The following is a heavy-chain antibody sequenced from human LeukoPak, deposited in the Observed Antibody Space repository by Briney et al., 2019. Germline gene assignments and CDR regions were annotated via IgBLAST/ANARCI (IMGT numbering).Heavy chain of an antibody. CDR1: GFTFSSYA. D-gene: IGHD3-22*01. J-gene: IGHJ4*02. V-gene: IGHV3-23*01. CDR3: ARKGLWGYDSSGFSSYYFDY. CDR2: ISGSGGST. Sequence: PGGSLRLSCAASGFTFSSYAMRWVRQAPGKGLECVSTISGSGGSTYYADSVKGRFTISRDNSKNTLYLQMNSLRAEDTAVYYCARKGLWGYDSSGFSSYYFDYWGQGTLVTVSS.